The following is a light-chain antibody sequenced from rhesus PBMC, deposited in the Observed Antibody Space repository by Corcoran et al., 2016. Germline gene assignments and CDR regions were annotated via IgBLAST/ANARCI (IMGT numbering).Light chain of an antibody. CDR3: QHYYDNPLT. J-gene: IGKJ4*01. CDR1: QNIYSN. V-gene: IGKV1S12*01. Sequence: DIQMTQSPSALSASVGDRVTISCRASQNIYSNLAWYQQKPGKAPKLLIYAASSLQTGIPYRFSGSGYGTDFTLTISSLQPEDSAAYYCQHYYDNPLTFGGGTKVELK. CDR2: AAS.